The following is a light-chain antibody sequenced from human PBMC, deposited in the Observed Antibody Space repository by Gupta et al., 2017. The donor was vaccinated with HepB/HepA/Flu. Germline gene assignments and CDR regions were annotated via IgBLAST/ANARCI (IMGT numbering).Light chain of an antibody. V-gene: IGLV1-51*02. CDR1: NSNIGNNY. CDR2: ENN. Sequence: QSVLTQPPSVSAAPGQKVTISCSGSNSNIGNNYVSWYQQLPGTAPKLLIYENNKRPSGIPDRFSGSKSGTSATLGITGPQTGDEADYYCGTWDSSLSAHVFGPGTKVAVL. J-gene: IGLJ1*01. CDR3: GTWDSSLSAHV.